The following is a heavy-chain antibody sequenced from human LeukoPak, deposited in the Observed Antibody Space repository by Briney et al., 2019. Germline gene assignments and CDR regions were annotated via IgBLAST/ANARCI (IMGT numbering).Heavy chain of an antibody. V-gene: IGHV3-7*05. D-gene: IGHD3-16*01. CDR1: GFTFSSYW. CDR2: IKQDGSEK. CDR3: ARERGGQSNDYLHGGPFDY. J-gene: IGHJ4*02. Sequence: GGSLRLSCAASGFTFSSYWMSWVRQAPGKGLEWVANIKQDGSEKNYMDSVKGRFTISRDNAKNSLLLQMNSLRVEDTAVYYCARERGGQSNDYLHGGPFDYWGQGTLVTVSP.